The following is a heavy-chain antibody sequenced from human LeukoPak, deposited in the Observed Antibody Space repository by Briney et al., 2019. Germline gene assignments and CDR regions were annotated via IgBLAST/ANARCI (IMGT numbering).Heavy chain of an antibody. Sequence: ASVKVSCKASGYTFTSYGISWVRQAPGQGLDWMGWISAYNGNTNYAQKLQGRVTMTTDTSTSTAYMELRSLRSDDTAVYYCARDLSIVGATTGNFDYWGQGTLVTVSS. V-gene: IGHV1-18*01. CDR1: GYTFTSYG. CDR3: ARDLSIVGATTGNFDY. J-gene: IGHJ4*02. CDR2: ISAYNGNT. D-gene: IGHD1-26*01.